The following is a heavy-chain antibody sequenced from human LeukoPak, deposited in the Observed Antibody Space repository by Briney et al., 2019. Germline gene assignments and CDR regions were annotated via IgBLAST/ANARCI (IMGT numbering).Heavy chain of an antibody. Sequence: GGSLRLSCAASGFTFSSYAMTWVHQAPGKGLEWVSTIISGGGHTYYGDSVKGRFSISRDNSKNTLYLQMNSLRAEDTAVYYCAKCRGIQLFYYYMDVWGKGTTVTVSS. CDR1: GFTFSSYA. D-gene: IGHD5-18*01. J-gene: IGHJ6*03. CDR3: AKCRGIQLFYYYMDV. CDR2: IISGGGHT. V-gene: IGHV3-23*01.